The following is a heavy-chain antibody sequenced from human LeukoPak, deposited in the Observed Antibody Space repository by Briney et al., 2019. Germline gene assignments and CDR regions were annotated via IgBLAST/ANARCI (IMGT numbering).Heavy chain of an antibody. CDR1: GFTFSSYS. CDR2: ISSSSSTI. D-gene: IGHD3-10*01. Sequence: GGSLRLSCAASGFTFSSYSMNWVRPAPRKGLEWVSYISSSSSTIYYADSVKGRFTISRDNAKNSLYLQMNSLRAEDTAVYYCARDRTARAKVRGVADYWGQGTLVTVSS. CDR3: ARDRTARAKVRGVADY. V-gene: IGHV3-48*01. J-gene: IGHJ4*02.